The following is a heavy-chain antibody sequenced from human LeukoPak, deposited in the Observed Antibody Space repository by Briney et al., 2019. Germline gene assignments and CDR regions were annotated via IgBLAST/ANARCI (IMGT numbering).Heavy chain of an antibody. CDR2: IYTSGST. CDR3: ARSLRPWGLHDAFDI. V-gene: IGHV4-4*07. Sequence: SETLSLTCTVSGGSISSYYWNWIRQPAGKGLEWIWRIYTSGSTNYNPSLKSRVTMSVDTSKNQFSLKLSSVTAADTAVYYCARSLRPWGLHDAFDIWGQGTMVTVSS. J-gene: IGHJ3*02. CDR1: GGSISSYY. D-gene: IGHD3-16*01.